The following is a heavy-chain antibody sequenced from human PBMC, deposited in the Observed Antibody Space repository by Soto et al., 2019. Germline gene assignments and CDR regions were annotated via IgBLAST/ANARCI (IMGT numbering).Heavy chain of an antibody. CDR2: IYYSGRT. J-gene: IGHJ5*02. CDR1: GGSISSGGYY. V-gene: IGHV4-31*03. D-gene: IGHD6-13*01. Sequence: QVQLQESGPGLVKPSQTLSLTCTVSGGSISSGGYYWSWIRQHPGKGLEWIGYIYYSGRTNYNPSRRSRGTIAVDTSKNQFSLKLNSVTAADTAVYYCARVFSDSSSFFDPWGQGTLVTVSS. CDR3: ARVFSDSSSFFDP.